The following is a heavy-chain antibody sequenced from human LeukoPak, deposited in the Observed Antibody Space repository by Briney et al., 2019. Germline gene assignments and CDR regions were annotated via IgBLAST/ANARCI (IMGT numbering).Heavy chain of an antibody. J-gene: IGHJ6*02. V-gene: IGHV4-34*01. D-gene: IGHD3-22*01. Sequence: PSETLSLTCAVYGGSFSGYYWSWIRQPPGKGLEWIGEINHSGSTNYNPSLKSRVTISVDTSKNQFSLKLSSVTAADTAVYYCARDSSGYSAYYYYGMDVWGQGTTVTVSS. CDR1: GGSFSGYY. CDR2: INHSGST. CDR3: ARDSSGYSAYYYYGMDV.